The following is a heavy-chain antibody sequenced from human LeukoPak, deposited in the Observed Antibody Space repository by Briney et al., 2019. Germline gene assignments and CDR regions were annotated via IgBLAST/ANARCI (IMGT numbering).Heavy chain of an antibody. CDR2: IYTSGST. CDR3: ARDGVYCSSTSCYTNWFDP. Sequence: SETLSLTCTVSGGSISSYYWSWIRQPAGKGLEWIGRIYTSGSTNYNPSLKGRVTMSVDTSKNQFSLKLSSVTAADTAVYYCARDGVYCSSTSCYTNWFDPWGQGTLVTVSS. D-gene: IGHD2-2*02. J-gene: IGHJ5*02. V-gene: IGHV4-4*07. CDR1: GGSISSYY.